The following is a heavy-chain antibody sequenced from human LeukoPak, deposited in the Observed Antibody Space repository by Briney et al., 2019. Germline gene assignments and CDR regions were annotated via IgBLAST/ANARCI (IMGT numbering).Heavy chain of an antibody. Sequence: SETLSLTCTVSGGSISSYYWSWIRQPPGKGLEWIGYIYYSGSTNHNPSLKSRVTISVDTSKNQFSLKLSSVTAADTAVYYCARSKRTIFGVVKGYYYGMDVWGQGTTVTVSS. D-gene: IGHD3-3*01. CDR3: ARSKRTIFGVVKGYYYGMDV. V-gene: IGHV4-59*01. J-gene: IGHJ6*02. CDR2: IYYSGST. CDR1: GGSISSYY.